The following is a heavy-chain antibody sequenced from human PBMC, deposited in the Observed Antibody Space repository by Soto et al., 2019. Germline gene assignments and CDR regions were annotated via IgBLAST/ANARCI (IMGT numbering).Heavy chain of an antibody. J-gene: IGHJ6*02. V-gene: IGHV1-69*12. D-gene: IGHD2-15*01. CDR1: GGTFSSYA. CDR3: ARVETPRYYYGMDV. CDR2: IIPIFRTA. Sequence: QVQLVQSGAEVKKPGSSVKVSCKASGGTFSSYAISWVRQAPGQGLEWMGGIIPIFRTADYAQKFQGRGTISADETXSTAYMELSSLRSEDTAVYYCARVETPRYYYGMDVWGQGTTVTVSS.